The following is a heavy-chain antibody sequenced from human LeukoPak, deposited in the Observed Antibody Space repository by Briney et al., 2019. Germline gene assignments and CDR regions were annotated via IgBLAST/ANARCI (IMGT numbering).Heavy chain of an antibody. CDR2: IYYTGTT. CDR1: GGSTSSYY. CDR3: ARVKYYDFWSGPSNYYYYMDV. Sequence: SETLSLTCTVSGGSTSSYYWSWIRQPPGKGLEWIGYIYYTGTTNYNPSLKSRVTISVDTSKNQFSLKLSSVTAADTAVYYCARVKYYDFWSGPSNYYYYMDVWGKGTTVTVSS. J-gene: IGHJ6*03. V-gene: IGHV4-59*08. D-gene: IGHD3-3*01.